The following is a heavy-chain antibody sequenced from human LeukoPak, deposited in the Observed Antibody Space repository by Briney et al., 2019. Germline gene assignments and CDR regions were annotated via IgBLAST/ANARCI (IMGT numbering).Heavy chain of an antibody. D-gene: IGHD2-2*01. J-gene: IGHJ6*02. Sequence: ASVKVSCKASGYTFTSYGISWVRQAPGQGLEWMGWISAYNGNTNYAQKLQGRVTMTTDTSTSTAYMELRSLRSDDTAVYCCARAPPSYCSSTSCYLGPYYYYGMDVWGQGTTVTVSS. CDR1: GYTFTSYG. CDR2: ISAYNGNT. V-gene: IGHV1-18*01. CDR3: ARAPPSYCSSTSCYLGPYYYYGMDV.